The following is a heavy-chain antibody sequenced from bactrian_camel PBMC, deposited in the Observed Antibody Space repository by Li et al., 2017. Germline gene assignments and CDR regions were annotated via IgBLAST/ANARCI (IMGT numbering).Heavy chain of an antibody. J-gene: IGHJ4*01. CDR2: MDGYGKI. Sequence: QLVESGGGSVEGGGSLILSCQASVSMNCMGWFRQAPGKERQGVATMDGYGKITYADSAKGRFTISPGNATNTVSLQMNSLKPEDTAMYYCAADRMACLRPSVQLAAYNFWGQGTQVTVS. CDR1: VSMNC. CDR3: AADRMACLRPSVQLAAYNF. V-gene: IGHV3S53*01.